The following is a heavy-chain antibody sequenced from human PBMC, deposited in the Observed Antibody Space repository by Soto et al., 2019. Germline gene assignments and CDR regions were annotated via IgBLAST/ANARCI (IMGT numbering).Heavy chain of an antibody. CDR1: GGTFSSYA. V-gene: IGHV1-69*01. J-gene: IGHJ4*02. Sequence: QVQLVQSGAEVKKPGSSVKVSCKASGGTFSSYAISWVRQAPGQGLEWMGGIIPIFGTANYAQKFQGRVTITADESTSTAYMELSSLTSEDTAVYYCARDGPYYYDSSGYYLDYWGQGTLVTVSS. CDR3: ARDGPYYYDSSGYYLDY. D-gene: IGHD3-22*01. CDR2: IIPIFGTA.